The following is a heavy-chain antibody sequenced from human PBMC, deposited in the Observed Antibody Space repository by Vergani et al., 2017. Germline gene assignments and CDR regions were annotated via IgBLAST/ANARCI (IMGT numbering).Heavy chain of an antibody. J-gene: IGHJ5*02. CDR2: ISAYNGNT. CDR3: ARDRVVPAAEILLVRFDP. V-gene: IGHV1-18*01. CDR1: GYTFTSYG. D-gene: IGHD2-2*01. Sequence: QVQLVQSGAEVKKPGASVKVSCKASGYTFTSYGISWVRQAPGQGLEWMGLISAYNGNTNYAQKLQGRVTMTTDTSTSTAYMELRSLRSDDTAVYYCARDRVVPAAEILLVRFDPWGQGTLVTVSS.